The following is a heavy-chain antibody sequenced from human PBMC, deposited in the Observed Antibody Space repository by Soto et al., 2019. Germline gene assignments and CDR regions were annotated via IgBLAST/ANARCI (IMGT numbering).Heavy chain of an antibody. V-gene: IGHV4-30-4*01. CDR2: VYYTGST. CDR1: GASIRSTDYY. CDR3: VRTAREGAVAPHWFDR. Sequence: PSEPLSLICTVSGASIRSTDYYWSWIRQAPGKGLEWIGYVYYTGSTYYNPSLMSRLTISVDTSKNQFSLKLTSVTAAETAVYYCVRTAREGAVAPHWFDRWGQGTQVTVSS. D-gene: IGHD2-21*02. J-gene: IGHJ5*02.